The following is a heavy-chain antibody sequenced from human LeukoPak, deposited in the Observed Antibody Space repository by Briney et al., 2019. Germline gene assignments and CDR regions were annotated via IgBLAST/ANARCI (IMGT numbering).Heavy chain of an antibody. CDR1: GYTFTSYG. D-gene: IGHD4-17*01. Sequence: ASVKVSCKASGYTFTSYGIIWVRQAPGQGLEWMGWISAYNGNTNYAQKLQGRVTMTTDTSTSTAYMELRSLRSDDTAVYYCARGAHDYGDIRENDYWGQGTLVTVSS. CDR3: ARGAHDYGDIRENDY. CDR2: ISAYNGNT. J-gene: IGHJ4*02. V-gene: IGHV1-18*01.